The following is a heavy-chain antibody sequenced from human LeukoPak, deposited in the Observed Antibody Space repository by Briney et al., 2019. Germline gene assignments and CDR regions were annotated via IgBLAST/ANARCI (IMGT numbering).Heavy chain of an antibody. CDR2: ISSSSSTI. CDR3: AKDKYSSGWNGVYYMDV. CDR1: GFTFSSYS. V-gene: IGHV3-48*01. J-gene: IGHJ6*03. D-gene: IGHD6-19*01. Sequence: PGGSLRLSCAASGFTFSSYSMNWVRQAPGKGLEWVSYISSSSSTIYYADSVKGRFTISRDNAKNSLYLQMNSLRAEDTAVYYCAKDKYSSGWNGVYYMDVWGKGTTVTVSS.